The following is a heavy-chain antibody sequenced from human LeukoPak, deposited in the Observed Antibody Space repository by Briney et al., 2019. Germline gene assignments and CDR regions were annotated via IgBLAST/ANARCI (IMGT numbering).Heavy chain of an antibody. D-gene: IGHD1-26*01. Sequence: ASVKVSCKASGYIFTDYYMHWVRQAPGQELGWMGRINPNSGGTNYAQKFQGRVTMTRDTSISTAYTELSSLRSEDTATYYCASVNSGSYYYYYGMDVWGQGTTVTVSS. J-gene: IGHJ6*02. CDR3: ASVNSGSYYYYYGMDV. V-gene: IGHV1/OR15-1*01. CDR2: INPNSGGT. CDR1: GYIFTDYY.